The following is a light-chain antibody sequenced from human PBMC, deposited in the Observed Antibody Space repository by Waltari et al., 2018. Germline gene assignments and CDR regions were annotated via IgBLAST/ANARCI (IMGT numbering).Light chain of an antibody. CDR3: GSHTSGSTWV. Sequence: QSALAPPASVSGSPGQSLTLSCTATTRDVGVWQYVSWYQQHPGKAPKLLIYAVNKRPSGVSTRFSGSKSGNTASLTISGLQGEDEADYYCGSHTSGSTWVFGGGTKVTVL. CDR1: TRDVGVWQY. V-gene: IGLV2-14*03. J-gene: IGLJ3*02. CDR2: AVN.